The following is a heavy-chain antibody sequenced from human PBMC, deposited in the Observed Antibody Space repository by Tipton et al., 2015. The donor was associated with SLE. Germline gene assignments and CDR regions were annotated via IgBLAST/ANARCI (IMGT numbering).Heavy chain of an antibody. D-gene: IGHD6-19*01. CDR3: ARYHPVAGPFDY. Sequence: TLSLTCTVSGGSISNYYWSWIRQPAGKGLEWIGRIYTSGSTNYNPSLKSRVTMSVDTSKNQFSLKLSSVTAADTAVYYCARYHPVAGPFDYWGQGTLVTVSS. CDR1: GGSISNYY. CDR2: IYTSGST. V-gene: IGHV4-4*07. J-gene: IGHJ4*02.